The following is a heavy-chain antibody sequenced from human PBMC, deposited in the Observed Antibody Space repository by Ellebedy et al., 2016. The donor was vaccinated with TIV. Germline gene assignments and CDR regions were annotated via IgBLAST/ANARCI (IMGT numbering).Heavy chain of an antibody. J-gene: IGHJ5*02. CDR3: AKERNFHVS. D-gene: IGHD2/OR15-2a*01. Sequence: GESLKISCAGSGFTFSRFPMTWVRQAPGKGLEWVSTITGGGVTTYYADSVKGRFSISRDDSKNKLYLQLNSLRSEDTAVYYCAKERNFHVSWGQGTLVTVSS. V-gene: IGHV3-23*01. CDR2: ITGGGVTT. CDR1: GFTFSRFP.